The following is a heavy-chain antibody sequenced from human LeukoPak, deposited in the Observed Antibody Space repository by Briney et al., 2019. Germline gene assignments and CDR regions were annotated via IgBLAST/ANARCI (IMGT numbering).Heavy chain of an antibody. Sequence: ASVKVSCKASGSTFTGYYMHWVRQAPGQGLEWMGWINPNSGGTNYAQKFQGRVTMTRDTSISTAYMELSRLRSDDTAVYYCARDPVVVAATGVSPNWFDPWGQGTLVTVSS. CDR3: ARDPVVVAATGVSPNWFDP. J-gene: IGHJ5*02. CDR2: INPNSGGT. D-gene: IGHD2-15*01. V-gene: IGHV1-2*02. CDR1: GSTFTGYY.